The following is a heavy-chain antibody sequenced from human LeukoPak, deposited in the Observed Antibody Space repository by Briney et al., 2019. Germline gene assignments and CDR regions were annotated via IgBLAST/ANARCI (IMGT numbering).Heavy chain of an antibody. CDR1: GFTFSSYA. CDR2: ISGSGGST. J-gene: IGHJ4*02. V-gene: IGHV3-23*01. Sequence: GGSLRLSCVASGFTFSSYAMGWVRQAPGKGLEWVSAISGSGGSTYYADSVKGRFTISRDNSKNTLYLQMNSLRAEDTAVYYCAVIAARPYYFDYWGQGTLVTVSS. CDR3: AVIAARPYYFDY. D-gene: IGHD6-6*01.